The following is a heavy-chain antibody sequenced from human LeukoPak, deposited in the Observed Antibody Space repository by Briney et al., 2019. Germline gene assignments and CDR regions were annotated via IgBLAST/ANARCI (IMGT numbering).Heavy chain of an antibody. D-gene: IGHD2-15*01. V-gene: IGHV6-1*01. CDR3: ARSDSGYVDY. CDR2: TYYRSKWYN. CDR1: GDSVASYSAA. Sequence: SQTLSLTCALSGDSVASYSAAWNWIRQSPSRGLEWLGRTYYRSKWYNHYSLSVKSRLTINADTSKNQYSLQLNSVTPEDTAVYYCARSDSGYVDYWGQGTLVTVSS. J-gene: IGHJ4*02.